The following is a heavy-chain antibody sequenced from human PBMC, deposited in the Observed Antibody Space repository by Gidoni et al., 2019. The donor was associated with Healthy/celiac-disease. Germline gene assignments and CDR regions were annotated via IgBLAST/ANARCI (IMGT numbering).Heavy chain of an antibody. CDR2: INHSGST. J-gene: IGHJ6*02. Sequence: QVQLQQWGAGPLKPSETLSLTCAVYGGSFSGYYWSWIRQPPGKGLEWIGEINHSGSTNYNPSLKSRVTISVDTSKNQFSLKLSSVTAADTAVYYCASLVRGVRGWGMDVWGQGTTVTVSS. V-gene: IGHV4-34*01. CDR1: GGSFSGYY. CDR3: ASLVRGVRGWGMDV. D-gene: IGHD3-10*01.